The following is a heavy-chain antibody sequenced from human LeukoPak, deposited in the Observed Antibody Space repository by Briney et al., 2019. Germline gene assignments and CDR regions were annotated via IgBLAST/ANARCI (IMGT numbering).Heavy chain of an antibody. CDR3: ARDQRGHSSGYYYLMNY. Sequence: GASVKVSCKASGGTFSSYAISWVRQAPGQGLEWMGGIIPIFGTANYAQKFQGRVTITADESTSTAYKELSSLRSEDTAVYYCARDQRGHSSGYYYLMNYWGQGTLVTVSS. D-gene: IGHD3-22*01. CDR2: IIPIFGTA. J-gene: IGHJ4*02. V-gene: IGHV1-69*13. CDR1: GGTFSSYA.